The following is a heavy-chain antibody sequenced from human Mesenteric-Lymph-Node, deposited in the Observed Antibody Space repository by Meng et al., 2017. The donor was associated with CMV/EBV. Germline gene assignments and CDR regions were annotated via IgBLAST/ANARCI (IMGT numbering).Heavy chain of an antibody. J-gene: IGHJ3*02. CDR3: ATRSGYYYVDAFDI. V-gene: IGHV3-53*01. Sequence: GESLKISCAASGFTFSSHTMTWVRQAPGKGLEWVSVIYSGGSTYYADSVKGRFTISRDNSKNTLYLQMNSLRAEDTAVYYCATRSGYYYVDAFDIWGQGTMVTVSS. D-gene: IGHD3-22*01. CDR2: IYSGGST. CDR1: GFTFSSHT.